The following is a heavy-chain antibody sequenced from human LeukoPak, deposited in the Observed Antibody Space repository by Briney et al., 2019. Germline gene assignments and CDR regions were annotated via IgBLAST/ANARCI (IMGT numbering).Heavy chain of an antibody. Sequence: ASVKVSCKASGYTFTSYDINWVRQATGQGLEWMGWMNPDSDNRNYAQRFQGRVTMTSDTSISTAYMELSSLSSEDTAVYYCATRPHNYGWGTNAFDTWGQGTMVIVSS. J-gene: IGHJ3*02. CDR1: GYTFTSYD. D-gene: IGHD3-10*01. CDR2: MNPDSDNR. CDR3: ATRPHNYGWGTNAFDT. V-gene: IGHV1-8*01.